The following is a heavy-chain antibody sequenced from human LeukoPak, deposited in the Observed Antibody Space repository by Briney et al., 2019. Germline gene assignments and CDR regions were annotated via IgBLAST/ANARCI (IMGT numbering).Heavy chain of an antibody. V-gene: IGHV3-23*01. CDR1: GFTVSRNY. J-gene: IGHJ3*02. D-gene: IGHD3-10*01. CDR2: ISGSGTRT. Sequence: AGGSLRLSCAASGFTVSRNYMSWVRQAPGKGLEWVSSISGSGTRTNYADSVKGRFAISRDKSKNTLFLQMNSLRAADTAVYYCAKENISVPYGSAFDIWGQGTMVTVSS. CDR3: AKENISVPYGSAFDI.